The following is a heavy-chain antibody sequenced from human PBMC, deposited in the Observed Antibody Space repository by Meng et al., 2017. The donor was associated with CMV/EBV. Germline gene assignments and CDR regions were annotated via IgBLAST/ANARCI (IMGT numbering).Heavy chain of an antibody. V-gene: IGHV1-2*02. CDR3: ARDSAVRYSSSWYPIRY. CDR1: GYTFTGYY. CDR2: INPNSGGT. D-gene: IGHD6-13*01. Sequence: ASVKVSCKASGYTFTGYYMHWVRQAPGQGLEWMGWINPNSGGTNYAQKFQGRVTMTRDTSISTAYMELSRLRSDDTAVYYCARDSAVRYSSSWYPIRYWGQGTLLTVSS. J-gene: IGHJ4*02.